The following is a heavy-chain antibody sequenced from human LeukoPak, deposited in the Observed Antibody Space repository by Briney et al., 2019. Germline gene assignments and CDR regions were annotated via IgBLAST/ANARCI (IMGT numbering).Heavy chain of an antibody. CDR2: IKRDGSET. Sequence: PGGSLRLSCVASGFTFRNHWVTWVRQAPGKGLEWVGNIKRDGSETYYVASVRGRFTISRDNAKNSLYLQMNSLRAEDTAVYFCARERETYNDYWGQGTLVTVSS. CDR1: GFTFRNHW. J-gene: IGHJ4*02. D-gene: IGHD1-1*01. V-gene: IGHV3-7*01. CDR3: ARERETYNDY.